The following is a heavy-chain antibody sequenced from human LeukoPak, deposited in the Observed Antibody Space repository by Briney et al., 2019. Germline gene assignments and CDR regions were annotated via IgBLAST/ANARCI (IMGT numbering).Heavy chain of an antibody. V-gene: IGHV4-59*01. D-gene: IGHD3-10*01. J-gene: IGHJ6*02. CDR3: ARDAGGSGRHYYYGMDV. CDR1: GGPISSYY. CDR2: IYYSGST. Sequence: SETLSLTCTVSGGPISSYYWSWIRQPPGKGLGWIGYIYYSGSTNYNPSLKSRVTISVDTSKNQFSLKLSSVTAADTAVYYCARDAGGSGRHYYYGMDVWGQGTTVTVSS.